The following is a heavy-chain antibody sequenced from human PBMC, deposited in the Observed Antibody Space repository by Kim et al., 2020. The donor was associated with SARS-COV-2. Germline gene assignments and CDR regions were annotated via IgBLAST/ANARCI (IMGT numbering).Heavy chain of an antibody. CDR3: AREGYCTSTTCFSGMDV. D-gene: IGHD2-2*01. Sequence: VKSRITINPDTSKNQFSLQLNSVTPEDTAVYYCAREGYCTSTTCFSGMDVWGQGTTVTVSS. J-gene: IGHJ6*02. V-gene: IGHV6-1*01.